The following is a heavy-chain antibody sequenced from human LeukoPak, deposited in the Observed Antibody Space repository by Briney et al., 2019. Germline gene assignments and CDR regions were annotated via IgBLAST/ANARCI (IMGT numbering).Heavy chain of an antibody. J-gene: IGHJ4*02. CDR1: SDSISPYY. CDR3: ASGYGEGFGIVGATGSSFDY. V-gene: IGHV4-59*06. CDR2: VYYSGST. Sequence: SETLSLTCTVSSDSISPYYWSWIRQSPGTGLEWIGCVYYSGSTYYNPSLKSRVTISVDTSKNQFSLKLSSVTAADTAVYYCASGYGEGFGIVGATGSSFDYWGQGTLVTVSS. D-gene: IGHD1-26*01.